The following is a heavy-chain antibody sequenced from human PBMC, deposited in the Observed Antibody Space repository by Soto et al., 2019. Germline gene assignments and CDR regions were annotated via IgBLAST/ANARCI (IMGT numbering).Heavy chain of an antibody. V-gene: IGHV3-9*01. CDR3: AKGYCSSTSCYIDY. D-gene: IGHD2-2*02. Sequence: EVQLVESGGGLVQPGRSLRLSCAASGFTFDDYAMHWVRQAPGKGLEWVSGISWNSGSIGYADSVKGRFTISRDNAKNSLYLQMNGGRAEDTALYYCAKGYCSSTSCYIDYWGQGTLVTVSS. J-gene: IGHJ4*02. CDR1: GFTFDDYA. CDR2: ISWNSGSI.